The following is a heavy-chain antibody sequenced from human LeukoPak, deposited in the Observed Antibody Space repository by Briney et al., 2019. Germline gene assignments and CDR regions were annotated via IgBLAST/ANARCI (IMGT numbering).Heavy chain of an antibody. CDR1: GFTFSSYA. Sequence: GGSLRLSCAAFGFTFSSYAMSWVRQAPGKGLEWVSAISGSGGSTYYADSVKGRFTISRDNSMNTLYLQMNSLRAEDTAVYYCAKPYYYDSSGLDYWGQGTLVTVSS. J-gene: IGHJ4*02. V-gene: IGHV3-23*01. CDR3: AKPYYYDSSGLDY. D-gene: IGHD3-22*01. CDR2: ISGSGGST.